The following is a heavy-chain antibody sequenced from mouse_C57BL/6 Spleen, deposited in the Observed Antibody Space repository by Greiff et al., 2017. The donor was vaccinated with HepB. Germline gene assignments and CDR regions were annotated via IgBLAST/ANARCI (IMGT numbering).Heavy chain of an antibody. CDR1: GYAFSSSW. CDR2: IYPGDGDT. Sequence: VKLMESGPELVKPGASVKISCKASGYAFSSSWMNWVKQRPGKGLEWIGRIYPGDGDTNYNGKFKGKATLTADKSSSTAYMQLSSLTSEDSAVYFCARSRDDGYPYYFDYWGQGTTLTVSS. V-gene: IGHV1-82*01. D-gene: IGHD2-3*01. CDR3: ARSRDDGYPYYFDY. J-gene: IGHJ2*01.